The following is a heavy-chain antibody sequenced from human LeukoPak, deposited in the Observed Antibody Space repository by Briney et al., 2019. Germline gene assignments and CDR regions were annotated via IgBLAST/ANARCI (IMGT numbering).Heavy chain of an antibody. D-gene: IGHD2-2*02. J-gene: IGHJ3*02. CDR3: ARENAIVVVPAAIWEARAFDI. V-gene: IGHV3-21*01. Sequence: GGSLRLSCAASGFTFSSYAMSWVRQAPGKGLEWVSSISSSSSYIYYADSVKGRFTISRDNAKNSLYLQMNSLRAEDTAVYYCARENAIVVVPAAIWEARAFDIWGQGTMVTVSS. CDR1: GFTFSSYA. CDR2: ISSSSSYI.